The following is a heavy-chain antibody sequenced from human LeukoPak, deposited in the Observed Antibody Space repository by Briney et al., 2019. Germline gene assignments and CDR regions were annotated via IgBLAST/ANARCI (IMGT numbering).Heavy chain of an antibody. J-gene: IGHJ4*02. Sequence: SETLSLTCTVSGYSISSGYYWGWIRQPPGKGLEWIGSIYHSGSTYYNPSLKSRVTISVDTSKNQFSLKLSSVTAADTAVYYCAREGGSGSYFGGQGTLVTVSS. CDR3: AREGGSGSYF. CDR2: IYHSGST. CDR1: GYSISSGYY. V-gene: IGHV4-38-2*02. D-gene: IGHD1-26*01.